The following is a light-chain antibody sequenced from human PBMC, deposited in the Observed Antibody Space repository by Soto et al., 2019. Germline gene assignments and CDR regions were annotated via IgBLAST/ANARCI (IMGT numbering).Light chain of an antibody. Sequence: EIVLTQSPATLSLSPGERASLSCRVSQSVGSYLAWYQQQPGQAPRLLISDASNRATGIPARFSGSGSGTDFTLTISSLETEDFAVYYCQQRSGWPPVFTFGPGTRVDFK. CDR2: DAS. J-gene: IGKJ3*01. CDR1: QSVGSY. V-gene: IGKV3-11*01. CDR3: QQRSGWPPVFT.